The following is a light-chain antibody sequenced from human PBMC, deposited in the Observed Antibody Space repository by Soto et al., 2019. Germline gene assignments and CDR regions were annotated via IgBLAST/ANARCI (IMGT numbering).Light chain of an antibody. V-gene: IGKV3-15*01. J-gene: IGKJ1*01. CDR2: DAY. CDR3: QQHSHWPPWT. Sequence: EIVVTQSPATLSASPGERVTLTCRASQFVSTRLAWYQQRPGQVPRLLIYDAYTRALGISARFSGSGSGTEFTLTISSLQSEDFAVYYCQQHSHWPPWTFGQGTKVDIK. CDR1: QFVSTR.